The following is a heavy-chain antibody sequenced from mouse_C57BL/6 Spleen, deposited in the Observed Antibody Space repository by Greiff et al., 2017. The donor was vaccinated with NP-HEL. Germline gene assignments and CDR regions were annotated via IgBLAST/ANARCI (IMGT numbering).Heavy chain of an antibody. CDR1: GYTFTDYE. Sequence: VQLVESGAELVRPGASVTLSCKASGYTFTDYEMHWVKQTPVHGLEWIGAIDPETGGTAYNQKFKGKAILTADKSSSTAYMELRSLTSEDSAVYSVTVGNYGGGGYYFDYWGQGTTLTVSS. CDR2: IDPETGGT. CDR3: TVGNYGGGGYYFDY. V-gene: IGHV1-15*01. D-gene: IGHD2-4*01. J-gene: IGHJ2*01.